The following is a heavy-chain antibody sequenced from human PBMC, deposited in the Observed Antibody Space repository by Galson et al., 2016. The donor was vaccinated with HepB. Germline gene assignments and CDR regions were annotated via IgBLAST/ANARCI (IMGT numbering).Heavy chain of an antibody. CDR3: ASDWNFVWDY. D-gene: IGHD1-1*01. J-gene: IGHJ4*02. Sequence: QSGAEVTKPGASVKVSCKASGYTSPNYGIGWVRQAPGQGPEWMGWFNVYSGHANYAQKFQGRITLTIDTSTNTAYMEVRSLKSDDTAVYYCASDWNFVWDYWGQGTLVIVSS. CDR2: FNVYSGHA. V-gene: IGHV1-18*01. CDR1: GYTSPNYG.